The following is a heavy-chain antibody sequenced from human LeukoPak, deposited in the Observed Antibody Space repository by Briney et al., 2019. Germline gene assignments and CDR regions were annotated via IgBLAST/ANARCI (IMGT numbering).Heavy chain of an antibody. CDR2: IYYSGST. CDR3: ARQLGYCSSTSCYADKVDY. Sequence: PSETLSLTCTVSGGSISSSSYYWGWIRQPPGKGLEWTGSIYYSGSTYYNPSLESRVTISVDTSKNQFSLKLSSVTAAGTAVYYCARQLGYCSSTSCYADKVDYWGQGTLVTVSS. V-gene: IGHV4-39*01. CDR1: GGSISSSSYY. J-gene: IGHJ4*02. D-gene: IGHD2-2*01.